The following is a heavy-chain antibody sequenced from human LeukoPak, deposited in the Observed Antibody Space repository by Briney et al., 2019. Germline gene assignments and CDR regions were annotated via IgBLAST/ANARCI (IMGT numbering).Heavy chain of an antibody. V-gene: IGHV3-7*01. CDR2: IKKDGSEE. CDR3: AGSLAYCGGDCRLGDY. J-gene: IGHJ4*02. Sequence: GGSLRLSCAASGFTFTDYWMNWVRQAPGRGLEWVANIKKDGSEENYVDSVKGRFTISRDNARNSLYLQMNSLRDEDTAVYYCAGSLAYCGGDCRLGDYWGQGTLVTVSS. D-gene: IGHD2-21*02. CDR1: GFTFTDYW.